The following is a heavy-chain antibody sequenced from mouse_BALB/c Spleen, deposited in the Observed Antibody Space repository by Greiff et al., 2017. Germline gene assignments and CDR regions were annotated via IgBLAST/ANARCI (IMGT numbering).Heavy chain of an antibody. CDR1: GYSITSGYY. D-gene: IGHD1-1*01. J-gene: IGHJ1*01. V-gene: IGHV3-6*02. Sequence: EVKLEESGPGLVKPSQSLSLTCSVTGYSITSGYYWNWIRQFPGNKLEWMGYISYDGSNNYNPSLKNRISITRDTSKNQFFLKLNSVTTEDTATYYCAEVLRDWYFDVWGAGTTVTVSS. CDR3: AEVLRDWYFDV. CDR2: ISYDGSN.